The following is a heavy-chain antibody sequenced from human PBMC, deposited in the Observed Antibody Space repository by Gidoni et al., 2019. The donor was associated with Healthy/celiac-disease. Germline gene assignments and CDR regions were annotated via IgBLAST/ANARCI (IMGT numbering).Heavy chain of an antibody. CDR1: GFTFSSYS. CDR3: ARVRNNWNPGGSDAFDI. D-gene: IGHD1-20*01. CDR2: ISSSSSYI. V-gene: IGHV3-21*01. J-gene: IGHJ3*02. Sequence: EVQLVESGGGLVKPGGSLRLSCAASGFTFSSYSMNWVRQAPGKGLEWVSSISSSSSYIYYADSVKGRFTISRDNAKNSLYLQMNSLRAEDTAVYYCARVRNNWNPGGSDAFDIWGQGTMVTVSS.